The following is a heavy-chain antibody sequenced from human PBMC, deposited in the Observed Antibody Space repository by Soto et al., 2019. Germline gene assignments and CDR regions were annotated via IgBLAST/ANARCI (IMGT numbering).Heavy chain of an antibody. V-gene: IGHV4-39*01. CDR3: ARGFDILTFGFCLDY. CDR1: GGSMSSSSHY. J-gene: IGHJ4*02. CDR2: MYFSGFYSGST. Sequence: SETLSLTCTVSGGSMSSSSHYWGWIRQPPGKGLEWIANMYFSGFYSGSTSYNPSLKSRVTISVDTSKNQFSLQVSSVTAADTAVYYCARGFDILTFGFCLDYWGQGTLVTVSS. D-gene: IGHD3-9*01.